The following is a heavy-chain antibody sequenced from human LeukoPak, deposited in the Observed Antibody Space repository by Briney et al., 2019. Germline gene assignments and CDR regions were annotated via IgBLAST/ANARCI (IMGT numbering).Heavy chain of an antibody. V-gene: IGHV4-4*07. J-gene: IGHJ4*02. CDR2: IYTSGST. Sequence: KPSETLSLTCTVSGGSISSYYWSWIRQPAGKGLEWIGRIYTSGSTNYNPSLKSRVTMSVDTSKNQFSLKLSSVTAADTAVYYCARAGQQWSPLRGTSLDYWGQGTLVTVSS. CDR3: ARAGQQWSPLRGTSLDY. CDR1: GGSISSYY. D-gene: IGHD6-19*01.